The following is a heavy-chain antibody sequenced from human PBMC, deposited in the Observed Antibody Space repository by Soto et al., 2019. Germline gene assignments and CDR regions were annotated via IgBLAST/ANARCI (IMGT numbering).Heavy chain of an antibody. J-gene: IGHJ5*01. CDR1: GFSFSTYN. CDR3: ARERCYDGTCYSASDS. Sequence: PGGSLSLSCAASGFSFSTYNMDWVRQAPGKGPEWIAYISTTSFTIYYAESVKGRFTISRDNDRNSLYLEMNSLRDEDTAVYYCARERCYDGTCYSASDSWGQGTMVTVSS. D-gene: IGHD2-15*01. V-gene: IGHV3-48*02. CDR2: ISTTSFTI.